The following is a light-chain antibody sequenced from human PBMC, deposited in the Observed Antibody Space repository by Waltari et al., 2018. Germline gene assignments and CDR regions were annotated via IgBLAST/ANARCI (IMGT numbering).Light chain of an antibody. Sequence: ERVMTQSPATLSVSPGERATLSCRASQSVSNNLAWYQQKPGQAPRLLIYGASTRATDIPARFSGSGSGTEFTLTISSLQSEDFAVYYCQQRTIWSGTFGQGTKVEIK. CDR3: QQRTIWSGT. CDR1: QSVSNN. V-gene: IGKV3-15*01. CDR2: GAS. J-gene: IGKJ1*01.